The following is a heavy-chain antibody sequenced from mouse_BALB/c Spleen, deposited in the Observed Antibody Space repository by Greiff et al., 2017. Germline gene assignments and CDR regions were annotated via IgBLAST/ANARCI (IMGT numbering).Heavy chain of an antibody. CDR3: ARYDYDYWFAY. D-gene: IGHD2-4*01. CDR1: GYSFTSYW. V-gene: IGHV1S127*01. J-gene: IGHJ3*01. CDR2: IDPSDSET. Sequence: VQLQQSGPQLVRPGASVKISCKASGYSFTSYWMHWVKQRPGQGLEWIGMIDPSDSETRLNQKFKDKATLTVDKSSSTAYMQLSSPTSEDSAVYYCARYDYDYWFAYWGQGTLVTVSA.